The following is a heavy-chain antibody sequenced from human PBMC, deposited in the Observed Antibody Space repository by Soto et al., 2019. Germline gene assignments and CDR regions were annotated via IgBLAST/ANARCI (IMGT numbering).Heavy chain of an antibody. CDR1: GFTFSYYA. V-gene: IGHV3-64*01. D-gene: IGHD1-26*01. CDR2: IRNKGSST. J-gene: IGHJ4*02. CDR3: ANPLYSGSYYDY. Sequence: GGSLRLSCAASGFTFSYYAMHWVRQAPGKGLEYVSGIRNKGSSTYYANSVKGRFTISRDNSKNTLYLQMGSLRPEDMVVFYWANPLYSGSYYDYWGQGTMVTVSS.